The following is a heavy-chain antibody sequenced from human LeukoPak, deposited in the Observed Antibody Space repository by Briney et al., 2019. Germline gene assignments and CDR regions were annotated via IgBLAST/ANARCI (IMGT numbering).Heavy chain of an antibody. CDR1: GFIFSDYY. Sequence: GGSLRLSCAASGFIFSDYYMSWIRQAPGKGLEWVSYISSSSSYTNCADSVKGRFTISRDNAKNSLYLQMNSLRAEDTAVYYCARVYAPSGYGAYYFDFWGQGALVTVSS. V-gene: IGHV3-11*06. J-gene: IGHJ4*02. D-gene: IGHD5-12*01. CDR3: ARVYAPSGYGAYYFDF. CDR2: ISSSSSYT.